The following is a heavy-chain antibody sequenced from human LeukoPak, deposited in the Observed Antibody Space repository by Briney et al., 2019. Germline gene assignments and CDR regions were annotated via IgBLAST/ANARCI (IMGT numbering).Heavy chain of an antibody. CDR3: ARGQTRDGYNQDYFDY. D-gene: IGHD5-24*01. Sequence: PSETLSLTCAVSGYSISSGYYWGWIRQPPGTGLEWIGSIYHSGSTYYNPSLKSRATISVDTSKNQFSLKLSSVTAADTAVYYCARGQTRDGYNQDYFDYWGQGTLVTVSS. J-gene: IGHJ4*02. V-gene: IGHV4-38-2*01. CDR1: GYSISSGYY. CDR2: IYHSGST.